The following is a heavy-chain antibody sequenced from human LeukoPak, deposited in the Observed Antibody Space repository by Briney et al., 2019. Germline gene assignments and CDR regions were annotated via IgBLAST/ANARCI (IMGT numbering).Heavy chain of an antibody. CDR3: ARGAYYYDSSGYPPKPYYYYYMDV. CDR1: GFTFSSYS. D-gene: IGHD3-22*01. V-gene: IGHV3-21*01. CDR2: ISSSNSYI. J-gene: IGHJ6*03. Sequence: PGGSLRLSCAASGFTFSSYSMNWVRQAPGKGLEWVSSISSSNSYIYYADSVKGRFTISRDNAKNSLYLQMKSLRAEDTAVYYCARGAYYYDSSGYPPKPYYYYYMDVWGKGTSVTISS.